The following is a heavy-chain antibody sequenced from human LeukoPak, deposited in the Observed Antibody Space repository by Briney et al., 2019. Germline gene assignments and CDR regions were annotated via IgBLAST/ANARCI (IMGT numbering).Heavy chain of an antibody. CDR3: ARVVEFSSGYYTRGEGYFDY. D-gene: IGHD3-3*01. CDR1: GGTFSSYA. Sequence: SVKVSCKASGGTFSSYAISWVRQAPGQGLEWMGRIIPIFGTANYAQKFQGRVTITTDESTSTAYMELSSLRSEDTAVYYCARVVEFSSGYYTRGEGYFDYWGQGTLVTVSS. V-gene: IGHV1-69*05. J-gene: IGHJ4*02. CDR2: IIPIFGTA.